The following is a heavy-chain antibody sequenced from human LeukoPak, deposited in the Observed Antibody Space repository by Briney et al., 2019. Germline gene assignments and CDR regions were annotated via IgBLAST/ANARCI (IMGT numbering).Heavy chain of an antibody. V-gene: IGHV3-7*04. Sequence: GGSLRLSCAASGFTFSSYWMGWVRQAPGKRLEWVANMNIDGSEKYYADSAKGRFTISRDNSKNTLYLQMNSLRAEDTAVYYCAKDVLMVYAYDYWGQGTLVTVSS. D-gene: IGHD2-8*01. CDR1: GFTFSSYW. CDR2: MNIDGSEK. CDR3: AKDVLMVYAYDY. J-gene: IGHJ4*02.